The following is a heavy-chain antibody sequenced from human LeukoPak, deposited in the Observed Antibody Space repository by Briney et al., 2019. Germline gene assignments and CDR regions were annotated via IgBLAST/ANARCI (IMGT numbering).Heavy chain of an antibody. J-gene: IGHJ4*02. Sequence: GASVKVSCKAFGYTFTGYYMHWVRQATGQGLEWMGWINSNSGGTDYAQKFQGRVTMTRNTSISTAYMELSRLRSDNTAVYDCARNPRPYCSSTSCSTPTDYWGQGTLVTVSS. D-gene: IGHD2-2*01. CDR3: ARNPRPYCSSTSCSTPTDY. CDR1: GYTFTGYY. CDR2: INSNSGGT. V-gene: IGHV1-2*02.